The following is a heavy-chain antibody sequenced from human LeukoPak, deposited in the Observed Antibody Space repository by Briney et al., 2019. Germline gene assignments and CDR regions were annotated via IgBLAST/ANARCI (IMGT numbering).Heavy chain of an antibody. CDR1: GGSTSSYY. V-gene: IGHV4-59*01. CDR3: ARGGSYGYY. Sequence: PSETLSPTCTVSGGSTSSYYWSWIRQPPGKGLEWIGYIYYSGSTNYNPSLKSRVTISVDTSKNQFSLKLSSVTAADTAVYYCARGGSYGYYWGQGTLVTVSS. D-gene: IGHD5-18*01. J-gene: IGHJ4*02. CDR2: IYYSGST.